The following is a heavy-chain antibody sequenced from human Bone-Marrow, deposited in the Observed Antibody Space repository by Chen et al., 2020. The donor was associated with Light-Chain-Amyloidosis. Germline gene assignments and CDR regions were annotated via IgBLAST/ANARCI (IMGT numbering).Heavy chain of an antibody. CDR3: AKDISYDDILPGYPADAFDI. CDR2: MRGRGGSR. V-gene: IGHV3-23*04. J-gene: IGHJ3*02. D-gene: IGHD3-9*01. Sequence: EVQLVESGGGLLQRGGSLRLSCAASGFAFSSYAMSWVRQAPGKGLEWVSPMRGRGGSRYYGDSVKGRLTISGVNSKNALFRQVNSRRAEDTAVYYCAKDISYDDILPGYPADAFDIWGQGTMVTVSS. CDR1: GFAFSSYA.